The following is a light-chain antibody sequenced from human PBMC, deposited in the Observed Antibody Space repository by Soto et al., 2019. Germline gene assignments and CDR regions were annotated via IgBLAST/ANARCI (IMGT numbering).Light chain of an antibody. CDR1: SGHSSYA. CDR3: QTWGTGIHVV. Sequence: QLVLTQSPSASASLGASVKLTCTLSSGHSSYAIAWHQQQPEKGPRYLMKVDSDGSHTRGGAIPDRFSGSSSGAERYLTISSLQSEDEADYYCQTWGTGIHVVFGGGTKLTVL. CDR2: VDSDGSH. J-gene: IGLJ2*01. V-gene: IGLV4-69*01.